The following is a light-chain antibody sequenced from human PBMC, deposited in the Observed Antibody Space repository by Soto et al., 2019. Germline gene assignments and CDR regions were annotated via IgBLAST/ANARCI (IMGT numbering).Light chain of an antibody. J-gene: IGLJ3*02. V-gene: IGLV1-40*01. CDR3: QSYDSSLSAWKV. CDR2: ANI. CDR1: NTNIGAGYD. Sequence: QCVLTQPPSVSGAPGQRVSISCTGSNTNIGAGYDVNWYQQLPGTAPKLLIYANINRPSGVPDRFSGSKSGASAFLVITGLQAEDEADYYCQSYDSSLSAWKVFGGGTKLTVL.